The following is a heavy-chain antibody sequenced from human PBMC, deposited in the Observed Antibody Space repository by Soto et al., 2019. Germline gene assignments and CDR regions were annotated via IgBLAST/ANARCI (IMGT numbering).Heavy chain of an antibody. CDR2: IYYSGST. J-gene: IGHJ6*03. V-gene: IGHV4-31*03. D-gene: IGHD2-15*01. CDR3: ARDRPYCSGGSCFYYYMDV. CDR1: GGTISSGRYY. Sequence: TVSLTCTVSGGTISSGRYYWSWIRQHPGKGLEWIGYIYYSGSTYYNPSLKSRVTISVDTSKNQFSLKLSSVTAADTAVYYCARDRPYCSGGSCFYYYMDVWGKGTTVTVSS.